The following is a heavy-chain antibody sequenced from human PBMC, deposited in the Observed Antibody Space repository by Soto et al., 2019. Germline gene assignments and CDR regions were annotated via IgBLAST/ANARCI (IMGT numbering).Heavy chain of an antibody. CDR1: GGSISSGGYY. V-gene: IGHV4-31*03. CDR3: ARDRHDDYCDYVSGDI. D-gene: IGHD4-17*01. CDR2: IYYSGST. J-gene: IGHJ3*02. Sequence: QVQLQESGPGLVKPSQTLSITCTVSGGSISSGGYYWSWIRQHPGKGLEWIGYIYYSGSTYYNPSLKSRVTISVDTSKNQFSLKLSSVTAADTAVYYCARDRHDDYCDYVSGDIWGQGTMVTVSA.